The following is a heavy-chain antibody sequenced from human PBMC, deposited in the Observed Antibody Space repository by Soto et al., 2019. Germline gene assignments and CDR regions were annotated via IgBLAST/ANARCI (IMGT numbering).Heavy chain of an antibody. J-gene: IGHJ6*02. CDR2: INPNSGGT. V-gene: IGHV1-2*04. CDR3: ARAESHCSSTSCYPARYYGMDV. D-gene: IGHD2-2*01. Sequence: ASVKVSCKASGYTFTGYYMHWVRQAPGQGLEWMGWINPNSGGTNYAQKFQGWVTMTRDTSISTAYMELSRLRSDDTAVYYCARAESHCSSTSCYPARYYGMDVWGQGTTVTVSS. CDR1: GYTFTGYY.